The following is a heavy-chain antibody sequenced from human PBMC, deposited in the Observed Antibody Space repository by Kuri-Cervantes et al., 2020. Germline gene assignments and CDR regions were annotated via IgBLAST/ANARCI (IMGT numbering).Heavy chain of an antibody. CDR2: IWSDGSSR. CDR1: GFTFNAYA. CDR3: SKQGGSEDY. J-gene: IGHJ4*02. Sequence: GESLKISCAASGFTFNAYAMAWVRQAPGKGLGWVALIWSDGSSRHHADSVKGRFTISRDNSKNMLYLQMNSLRAEDTAVYYCSKQGGSEDYWGQGTLVTVSS. V-gene: IGHV3-30*02.